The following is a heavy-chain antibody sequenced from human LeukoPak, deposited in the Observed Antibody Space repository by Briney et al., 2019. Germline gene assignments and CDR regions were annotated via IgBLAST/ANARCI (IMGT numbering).Heavy chain of an antibody. J-gene: IGHJ6*03. Sequence: ASVKVSCKASGCTFHTYAMNWVRQAPGHGLEWIGWINTNTGDPTYAQDFTGRFAFSLDTSVSTAYLEISGLRTEDTAVYFCARHLGGNLHYSYYYMDVWGKGTTVAVSS. D-gene: IGHD4-23*01. CDR3: ARHLGGNLHYSYYYMDV. V-gene: IGHV7-4-1*02. CDR2: INTNTGDP. CDR1: GCTFHTYA.